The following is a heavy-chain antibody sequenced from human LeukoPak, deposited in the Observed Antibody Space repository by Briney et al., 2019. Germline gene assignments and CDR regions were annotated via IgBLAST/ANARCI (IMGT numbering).Heavy chain of an antibody. CDR3: ARDKTSGFKNDFDS. Sequence: GGSLRLSCAASGFTFSGYSMNWVRQALGKGLDWLSFIGGSGSTMYYADSVKGRFTISRDNAKSSLYLQMDSLRVEDTALYYCARDKTSGFKNDFDSWGQGTLVTVSP. CDR2: IGGSGSTM. J-gene: IGHJ4*02. D-gene: IGHD6-19*01. CDR1: GFTFSGYS. V-gene: IGHV3-48*01.